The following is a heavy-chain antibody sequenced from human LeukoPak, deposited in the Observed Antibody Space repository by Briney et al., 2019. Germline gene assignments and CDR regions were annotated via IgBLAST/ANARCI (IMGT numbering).Heavy chain of an antibody. Sequence: GGSLRLSCAASGFTLSEHYMDWVRQVPGKGLEWLGRSRNKANGYTTEYAASVKGRFTVSRDESRSSLFLQMINVETEDTALYYCVRGRNGFDNWGREPWSPSPQ. CDR1: GFTLSEHY. CDR3: VRGRNGFDN. V-gene: IGHV3-72*01. D-gene: IGHD5-24*01. J-gene: IGHJ4*02. CDR2: SRNKANGYTT.